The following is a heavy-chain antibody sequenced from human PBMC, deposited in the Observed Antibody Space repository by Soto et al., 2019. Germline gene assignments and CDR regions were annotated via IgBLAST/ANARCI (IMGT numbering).Heavy chain of an antibody. V-gene: IGHV3-23*01. CDR1: GFTFSSYA. CDR2: ISGYGDNT. J-gene: IGHJ6*02. D-gene: IGHD6-19*01. Sequence: GGSLRLSCAASGFTFSSYAMSWVRQAPGKGLEWVATISGYGDNTYYADSVKGRFTISRDNSKNTLYLQMNSLRAEDTAVYYCVRYSGWSHYYGMDVWGQGTTVTVSS. CDR3: VRYSGWSHYYGMDV.